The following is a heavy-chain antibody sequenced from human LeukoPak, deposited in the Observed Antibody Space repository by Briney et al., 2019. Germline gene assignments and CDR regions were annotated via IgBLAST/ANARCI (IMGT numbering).Heavy chain of an antibody. Sequence: GGSLRLSCAASGFTFSSYGMSWVRQAPGKGLEWVSSISSSSSYIYYADSVKGRFTISRDNAKNSLYLQMNSLRAEDTAVYYCARVPYSSGWSDYWGQGTLVTVSS. D-gene: IGHD6-19*01. CDR3: ARVPYSSGWSDY. CDR2: ISSSSSYI. J-gene: IGHJ4*02. V-gene: IGHV3-21*01. CDR1: GFTFSSYG.